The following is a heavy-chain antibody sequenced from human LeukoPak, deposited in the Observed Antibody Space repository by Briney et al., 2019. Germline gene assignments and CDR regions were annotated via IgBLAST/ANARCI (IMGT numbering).Heavy chain of an antibody. CDR3: ASPYPYYNGPIDY. D-gene: IGHD1-14*01. Sequence: SVKVSCKASGYSFTSYGISWVRQAPGQGLEWMGWIIPIFGTANYAQKFQGRVTITADKSTSTAYMELSSPRSEDTAVYYCASPYPYYNGPIDYWGQGTLVTVSS. V-gene: IGHV1-69*06. CDR1: GYSFTSYG. CDR2: IIPIFGTA. J-gene: IGHJ4*02.